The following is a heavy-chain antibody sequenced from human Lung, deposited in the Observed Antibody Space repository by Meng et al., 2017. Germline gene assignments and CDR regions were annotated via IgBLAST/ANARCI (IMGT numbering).Heavy chain of an antibody. CDR2: IKSNTDGGTA. V-gene: IGHV3-15*01. J-gene: IGHJ4*02. D-gene: IGHD1-26*01. Sequence: QLLKFGGELVKAGWSIRLSGAASGFCVNNAWRSWVRQAPGKGLEWVGRIKSNTDGGTAEYAAPVTGRFTISRDDSKSTLYLQMSGLRIDDTGVYYCTWDDKAVSDYWGQGTLVTVSS. CDR3: TWDDKAVSDY. CDR1: GFCVNNAW.